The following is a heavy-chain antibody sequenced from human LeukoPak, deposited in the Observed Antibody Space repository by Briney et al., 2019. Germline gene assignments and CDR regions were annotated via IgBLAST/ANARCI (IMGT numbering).Heavy chain of an antibody. V-gene: IGHV3-21*01. CDR3: ARVNRGRIYYDSSGYYAVYYFDY. D-gene: IGHD3-22*01. Sequence: PGGSLRLSCAASGFTFSMFSMNWVRQAPGKGLESFSSVTSSGTDIYYADSVKGRFTISRDNANNSLYLQMSSLRAEDTAVSYCARVNRGRIYYDSSGYYAVYYFDYWGQGTLVTVSS. CDR1: GFTFSMFS. CDR2: VTSSGTDI. J-gene: IGHJ4*02.